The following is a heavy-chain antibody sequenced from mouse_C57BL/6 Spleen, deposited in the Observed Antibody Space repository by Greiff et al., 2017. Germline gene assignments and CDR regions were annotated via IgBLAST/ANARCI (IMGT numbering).Heavy chain of an antibody. CDR3: SYGSSYGYFDV. CDR2: IWRGGST. CDR1: GFSLTSYG. V-gene: IGHV2-5*01. D-gene: IGHD1-1*01. J-gene: IGHJ1*03. Sequence: VKLQESGPGLVQPSQSLSITCTVSGFSLTSYGVHWVRQSPGKGLEWLGVIWRGGSTDYNAAFMSRLSITKDNSKSQVFFKMNSLQADDTAIYYCSYGSSYGYFDVWGTGTTVTVSS.